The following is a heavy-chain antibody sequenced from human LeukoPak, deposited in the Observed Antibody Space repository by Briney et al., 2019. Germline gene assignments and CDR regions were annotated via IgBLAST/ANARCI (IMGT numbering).Heavy chain of an antibody. Sequence: GRSLRLSCAASGFIFSSYAMSWVRQAPGKGLEWVSAISGSGGSTYNADSVKGRFTISRDNSKNTLYLQMNSLRAEDTAVYYCAKRAGSSSWPTYFDKWGQGTLVTVSS. D-gene: IGHD6-13*01. J-gene: IGHJ4*02. V-gene: IGHV3-23*01. CDR1: GFIFSSYA. CDR3: AKRAGSSSWPTYFDK. CDR2: ISGSGGST.